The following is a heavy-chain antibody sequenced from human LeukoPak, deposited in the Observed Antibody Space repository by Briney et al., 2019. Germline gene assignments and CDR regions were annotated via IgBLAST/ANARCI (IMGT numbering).Heavy chain of an antibody. Sequence: GGPLRLSCAASGSTFRSHAMSWVRQAPGKGLEWVSTITSISNTYYPDSVKGRFTISRDNSRDTLYLQMNTLRAEDTAIYYCAHRTAFDSWGQGTLVTVSS. V-gene: IGHV3-23*01. D-gene: IGHD1-14*01. CDR1: GSTFRSHA. J-gene: IGHJ4*02. CDR2: ITSISNT. CDR3: AHRTAFDS.